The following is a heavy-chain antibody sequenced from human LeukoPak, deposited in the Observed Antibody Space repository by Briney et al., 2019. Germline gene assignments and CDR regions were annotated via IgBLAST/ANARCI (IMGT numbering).Heavy chain of an antibody. CDR3: ARHRLSPYCDDSSGLY. Sequence: SETLSLTCAVYGGSFSGYYWSWIRQPPGKGREWIGEINHSGSTNYNPSLKSRVTISVDTSKNQFSLKLSSVTAADTAVYYCARHRLSPYCDDSSGLYWGQGTLVTVSS. D-gene: IGHD3-22*01. J-gene: IGHJ4*02. CDR2: INHSGST. CDR1: GGSFSGYY. V-gene: IGHV4-34*01.